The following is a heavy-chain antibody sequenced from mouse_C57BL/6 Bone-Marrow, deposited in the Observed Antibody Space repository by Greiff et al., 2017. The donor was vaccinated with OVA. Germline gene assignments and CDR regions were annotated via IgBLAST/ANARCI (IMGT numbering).Heavy chain of an antibody. Sequence: VMLVESGPGLVAPSQRLSITCTVSGFSLTSYGVHWVRQPPGKGLEWLVVIWSDGSTTYNSALKSRLSISKDNSKSQVFLKMNSLQTDDTAMYYCARHGGAAQAPYAMDYWGQGTSVTVSS. CDR1: GFSLTSYG. CDR3: ARHGGAAQAPYAMDY. V-gene: IGHV2-6-1*01. D-gene: IGHD3-2*02. CDR2: IWSDGST. J-gene: IGHJ4*01.